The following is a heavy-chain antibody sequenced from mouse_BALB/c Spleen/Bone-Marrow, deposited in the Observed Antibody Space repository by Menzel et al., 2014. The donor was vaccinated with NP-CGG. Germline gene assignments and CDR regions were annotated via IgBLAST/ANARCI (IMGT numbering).Heavy chain of an antibody. D-gene: IGHD2-14*01. CDR1: GFNIKDTY. CDR3: AAYYRYLAWFAY. Sequence: EVKVVESGAELVKPGASVKLSCTASGFNIKDTYMHWVKQRPEQGLEWIGRIDPANGNTKYDPKFQGKATITADTSSNTASLQLISLTSEDTAVYYCAAYYRYLAWFAYWGQGTLVTVSA. CDR2: IDPANGNT. J-gene: IGHJ3*01. V-gene: IGHV14-3*02.